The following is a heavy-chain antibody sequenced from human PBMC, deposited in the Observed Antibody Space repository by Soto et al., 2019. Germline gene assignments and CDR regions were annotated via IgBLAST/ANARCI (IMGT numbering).Heavy chain of an antibody. Sequence: ASVKVSCKASGYTFTSYGISWVRQAPGQGLEWMGWISAYNGNTNYAQKLQGRVTMATDTSTSTAYVELRSLRSDDTAVYYCARDPDRPGCYDDWGQGTLVTVSS. CDR1: GYTFTSYG. CDR2: ISAYNGNT. J-gene: IGHJ4*02. V-gene: IGHV1-18*01. CDR3: ARDPDRPGCYDD. D-gene: IGHD2-15*01.